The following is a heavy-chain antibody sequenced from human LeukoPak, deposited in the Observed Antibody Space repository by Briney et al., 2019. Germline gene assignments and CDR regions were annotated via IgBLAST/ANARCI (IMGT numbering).Heavy chain of an antibody. J-gene: IGHJ4*02. Sequence: GGSLRLSCAASGFTFSSYAMSWVRQATGKGLEWVSAISGSGGSTYSADSVKGRFTISRDNSKNTLYLQMNSLRAEDTAVYYCAKDGMYSSSSSYYFDYWGQGTLVTVSS. D-gene: IGHD6-6*01. CDR3: AKDGMYSSSSSYYFDY. CDR2: ISGSGGST. V-gene: IGHV3-23*01. CDR1: GFTFSSYA.